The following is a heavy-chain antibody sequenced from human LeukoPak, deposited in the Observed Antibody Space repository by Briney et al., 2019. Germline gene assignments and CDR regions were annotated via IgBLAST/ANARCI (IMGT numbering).Heavy chain of an antibody. Sequence: WASVKVSCKASGYTFTSYDINWVRQATGQGLEWMGRISAYDGKTEFDPKVQARVTLTIDTSATTAFMDLRSLRFDDTAVYYCVRSSGRYSNLWGQGTLVIVSS. CDR2: ISAYDGKT. CDR3: VRSSGRYSNL. J-gene: IGHJ5*02. CDR1: GYTFTSYD. V-gene: IGHV1-18*01. D-gene: IGHD1-26*01.